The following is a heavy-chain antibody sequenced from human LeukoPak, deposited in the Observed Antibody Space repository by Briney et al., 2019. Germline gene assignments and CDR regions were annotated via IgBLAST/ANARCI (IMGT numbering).Heavy chain of an antibody. Sequence: GGSLRLSCAASGFTFSSYAMSWVRQAPGKGQEWVSAISGSGGTTYYADSVKGRFTISRDNSKNTLYLQMDSLRAEDTAVYYCAKGGSGWYKYDCWGQGTLVSVSS. J-gene: IGHJ4*02. CDR2: ISGSGGTT. V-gene: IGHV3-23*01. CDR1: GFTFSSYA. CDR3: AKGGSGWYKYDC. D-gene: IGHD6-19*01.